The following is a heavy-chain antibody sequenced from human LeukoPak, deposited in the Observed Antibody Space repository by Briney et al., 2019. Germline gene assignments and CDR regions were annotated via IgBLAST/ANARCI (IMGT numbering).Heavy chain of an antibody. CDR1: GGSISSYY. CDR3: ARGGKYYYDSWFDP. J-gene: IGHJ5*02. D-gene: IGHD3-22*01. Sequence: SETLSLTCTVSGGSISSYYWSWIRQPPGEGLEWIGYIYYSGSTNYNPSLKSRVTISVDTSKNQFSLKLSSVTAADTAVYYCARGGKYYYDSWFDPWGQGTLVTVSS. CDR2: IYYSGST. V-gene: IGHV4-59*01.